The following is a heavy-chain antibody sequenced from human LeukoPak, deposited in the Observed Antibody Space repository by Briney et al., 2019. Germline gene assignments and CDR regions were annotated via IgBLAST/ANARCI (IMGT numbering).Heavy chain of an antibody. V-gene: IGHV3-23*01. J-gene: IGHJ4*02. CDR1: GFTFSSYA. CDR2: ISGSGGST. D-gene: IGHD3-3*01. Sequence: GGSLRLSCAASGFTFSSYAMSWVRQAPGKGLEWVSAISGSGGSTYYADSVKGRFTISRDNSKNTLYLQVNSLRAEDTAVCYCAKRPLLLTDNYFDYWGQGTLVTVSS. CDR3: AKRPLLLTDNYFDY.